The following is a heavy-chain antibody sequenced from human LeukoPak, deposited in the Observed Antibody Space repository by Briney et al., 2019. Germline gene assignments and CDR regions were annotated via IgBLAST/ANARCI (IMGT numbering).Heavy chain of an antibody. V-gene: IGHV1-18*01. D-gene: IGHD3-10*01. CDR1: GGTFSSYA. CDR2: ISAYNGNT. CDR3: ARGTYYYGSGSSLKFDY. J-gene: IGHJ4*02. Sequence: ASVKVSCKASGGTFSSYAISWVRQAPGQGLEWMGWISAYNGNTNYAQKLQGRVTMTTDTSTSTAYMELRSLRSDDTAVYYCARGTYYYGSGSSLKFDYWGQGTLVTVSS.